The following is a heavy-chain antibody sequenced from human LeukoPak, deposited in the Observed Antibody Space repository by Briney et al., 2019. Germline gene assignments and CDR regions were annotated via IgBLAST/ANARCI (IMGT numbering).Heavy chain of an antibody. V-gene: IGHV4-34*01. D-gene: IGHD3-9*01. Sequence: SETLSLTCAVSGEPFSGYYWGWIRQPPGKGLELIGEINRHGNTDYNPSLKSRVSMSIDTSKNQFSLKLISVTAADTAVYYCARLRFSILTGYVFDYWGQGTLVTVSS. J-gene: IGHJ4*02. CDR3: ARLRFSILTGYVFDY. CDR2: INRHGNT. CDR1: GEPFSGYY.